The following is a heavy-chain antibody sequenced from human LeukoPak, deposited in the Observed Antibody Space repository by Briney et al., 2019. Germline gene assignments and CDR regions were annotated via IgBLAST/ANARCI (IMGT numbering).Heavy chain of an antibody. V-gene: IGHV4-59*01. Sequence: PSETLSLTCTVSGGSISSYYWSWIRQPPGKGLEWIGYIYYSGSTNYNPSLKSRVTISVDTSKNQFSLKLSSVTAADTAVYYCARALSRDGYNSRFSYDYWGQGTLVTVSS. CDR1: GGSISSYY. CDR3: ARALSRDGYNSRFSYDY. J-gene: IGHJ4*02. D-gene: IGHD5-24*01. CDR2: IYYSGST.